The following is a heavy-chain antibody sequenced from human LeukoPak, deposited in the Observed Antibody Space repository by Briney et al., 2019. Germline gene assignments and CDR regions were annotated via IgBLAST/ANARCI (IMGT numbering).Heavy chain of an antibody. CDR1: GFTFSSYW. Sequence: GGSLRLSCAASGFTFSSYWMHWVRQAPGKGLVWVSRINSDGSSTSYADSVKGRFTISRDNAKNTLYLQMNSLRAEDTAVYYCARDRIVVVPAAIRGSYYYMDVWGKGTTVTVSS. D-gene: IGHD2-2*02. CDR2: INSDGSST. CDR3: ARDRIVVVPAAIRGSYYYMDV. J-gene: IGHJ6*03. V-gene: IGHV3-74*01.